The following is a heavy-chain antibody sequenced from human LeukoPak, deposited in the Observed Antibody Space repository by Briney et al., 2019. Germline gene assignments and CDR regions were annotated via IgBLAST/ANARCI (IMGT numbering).Heavy chain of an antibody. J-gene: IGHJ3*02. V-gene: IGHV1-69*13. Sequence: SVKVSCKASGGTFSSYAISWVRQAPGQGLEWMGGIIPIFGTANYAQKFQGRVTITADESTSTAYMELSSLRSEDTAVYYCARGRYSNYLEDPFDIWGQGTMVTVSS. CDR1: GGTFSSYA. CDR3: ARGRYSNYLEDPFDI. D-gene: IGHD4-11*01. CDR2: IIPIFGTA.